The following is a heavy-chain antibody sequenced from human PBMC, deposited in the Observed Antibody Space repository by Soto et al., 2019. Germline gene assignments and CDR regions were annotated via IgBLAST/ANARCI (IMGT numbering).Heavy chain of an antibody. CDR2: IGPAGDT. CDR3: ATGGWGSSWYEGGSRIDY. J-gene: IGHJ4*02. V-gene: IGHV3-13*01. D-gene: IGHD6-13*01. CDR1: GFTFSSYD. Sequence: EVQLVESGGGLVQPGGSPRLSCAASGFTFSSYDMHWVRQPPGKGLEWVSAIGPAGDTYYPGSVQGRFTIARDNAKHSLYLQVNTLRAEDTAIYYCATGGWGSSWYEGGSRIDYWGQGTLVTVSS.